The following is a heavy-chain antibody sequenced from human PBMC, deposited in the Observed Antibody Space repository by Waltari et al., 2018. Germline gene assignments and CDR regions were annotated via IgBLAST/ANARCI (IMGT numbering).Heavy chain of an antibody. V-gene: IGHV4-38-2*01. CDR3: ARLSVTYGLDS. Sequence: QVQLQESGPGLVKPSETLSLTCAVSGYSISSGYYWGWIRQPPGKGLEYIGYIGGTSWTTNYNPSLKSRVTISKDTSKNQFSLEVRSVTAADTALYYCARLSVTYGLDSWGQGVVVTVSS. CDR2: IGGTSWTT. J-gene: IGHJ4*03. D-gene: IGHD4-17*01. CDR1: GYSISSGYY.